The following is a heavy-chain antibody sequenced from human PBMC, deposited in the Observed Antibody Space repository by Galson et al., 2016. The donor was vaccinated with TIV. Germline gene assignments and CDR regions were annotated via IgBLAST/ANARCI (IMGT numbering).Heavy chain of an antibody. CDR1: GYRFIGYY. Sequence: SVKVSCKASGYRFIGYYIHWVRQAPGRGPEWMGCINPGNGDTKYAQNFQGSVTLTWDTSVSTAYMELTSLRSEDTAVYFCAKDSDWGVSEFDSWGQGTTVTVSS. CDR3: AKDSDWGVSEFDS. D-gene: IGHD2-21*01. CDR2: INPGNGDT. J-gene: IGHJ4*03. V-gene: IGHV1-2*02.